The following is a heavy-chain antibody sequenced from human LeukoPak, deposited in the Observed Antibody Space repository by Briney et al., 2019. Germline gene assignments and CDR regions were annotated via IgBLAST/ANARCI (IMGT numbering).Heavy chain of an antibody. J-gene: IGHJ4*02. Sequence: GGSLRLSCAASGLTFSSYGIHWVRQAPGKGLEWVAFIRYDGSNKYHADSVKGRFTISRDNSKNTLYLQMNSLRAEDTALYYCARDSRPLSSTRGGLKESRGGFFDYWGQGTLVTVSS. CDR1: GLTFSSYG. D-gene: IGHD6-13*01. V-gene: IGHV3-30*02. CDR2: IRYDGSNK. CDR3: ARDSRPLSSTRGGLKESRGGFFDY.